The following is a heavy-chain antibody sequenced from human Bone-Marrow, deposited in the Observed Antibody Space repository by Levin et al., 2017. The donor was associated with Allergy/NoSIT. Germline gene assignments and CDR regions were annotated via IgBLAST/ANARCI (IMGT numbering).Heavy chain of an antibody. CDR3: ARGAGFDYFDY. V-gene: IGHV4-34*01. CDR1: GGSFSGYY. CDR2: INHSGST. Sequence: SETLSLTCAVYGGSFSGYYWSWIRQPPGKGLEWIGEINHSGSTNYNPSLKSRVTISVDTSKNQFSLKLSSVTAADTAVYYCARGAGFDYFDYWGQGTLVTVSS. D-gene: IGHD6-25*01. J-gene: IGHJ4*02.